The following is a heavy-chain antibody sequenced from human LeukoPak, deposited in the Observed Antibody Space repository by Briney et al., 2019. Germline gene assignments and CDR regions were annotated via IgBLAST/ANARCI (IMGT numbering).Heavy chain of an antibody. Sequence: GGSLRLSCAASGFTFSSYAMSWVRQAPGKGLEWVSAISGRGGSTYYADSVKGRFTISRDNSKNTLYLQMNSLRAEDTAVYYCAKDWQQLDYYYYGMDVWGQGTTVTVSS. CDR1: GFTFSSYA. CDR3: AKDWQQLDYYYYGMDV. J-gene: IGHJ6*02. V-gene: IGHV3-23*01. D-gene: IGHD6-13*01. CDR2: ISGRGGST.